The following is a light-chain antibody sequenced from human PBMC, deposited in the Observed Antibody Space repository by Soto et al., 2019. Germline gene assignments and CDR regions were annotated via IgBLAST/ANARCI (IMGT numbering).Light chain of an antibody. CDR1: QSVSSY. Sequence: IVLTQSPATLSLSPGERATLSCRTSQSVSSYLSWYQHKPGQAPRLLICDASNRATGIPARFSGSGSGTYFPLSISRLEPEDFTLYYCQQRSNWPSLGQGTRLEIK. V-gene: IGKV3-11*01. CDR3: QQRSNWPS. J-gene: IGKJ5*01. CDR2: DAS.